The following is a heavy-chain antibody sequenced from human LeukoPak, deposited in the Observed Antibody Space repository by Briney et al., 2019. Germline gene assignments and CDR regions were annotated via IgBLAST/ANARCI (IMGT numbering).Heavy chain of an antibody. CDR2: INSDGSST. CDR3: AGSTLFYEDWFFDL. J-gene: IGHJ2*01. D-gene: IGHD3-10*01. V-gene: IGHV3-74*01. CDR1: GFTFSSYW. Sequence: GGSLRLSCAASGFTFSSYWMHGVRQAPGKGLVWVSRINSDGSSTSYADSVKGRFTISRDNAKNTLYLQMNSLRAEDTAVYYCAGSTLFYEDWFFDLWGRGTLVTVSS.